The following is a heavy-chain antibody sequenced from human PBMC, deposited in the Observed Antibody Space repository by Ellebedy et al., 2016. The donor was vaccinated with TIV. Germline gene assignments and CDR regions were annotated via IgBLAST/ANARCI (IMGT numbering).Heavy chain of an antibody. V-gene: IGHV4-34*01. D-gene: IGHD6-25*01. CDR3: ARGRPYYFDY. J-gene: IGHJ4*02. CDR1: GGSFSGYY. Sequence: SETLSLXXAVYGGSFSGYYWSWIRQPPGKGPEWIGEINHSGSTYYNPSLKSRVTISVDTSKNQFSLKLSSVTAADTAVYYCARGRPYYFDYWGQGTLVTVSS. CDR2: INHSGST.